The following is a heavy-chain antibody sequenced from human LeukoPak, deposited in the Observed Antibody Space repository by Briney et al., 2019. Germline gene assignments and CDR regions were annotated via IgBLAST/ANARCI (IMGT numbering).Heavy chain of an antibody. CDR2: INHSGST. D-gene: IGHD3-22*01. J-gene: IGHJ5*02. V-gene: IGHV4-34*01. CDR1: GGSFSGYY. Sequence: TSETLSLTCAVYGGSFSGYYWSWIRQPPGKGLEWIGEINHSGSTNYNPSLKSRVTISVDTSKNQFSLKLSSVTAADTAVYYCARESWDSSGYYVQNLYNWFDPWGQGTLVTVSS. CDR3: ARESWDSSGYYVQNLYNWFDP.